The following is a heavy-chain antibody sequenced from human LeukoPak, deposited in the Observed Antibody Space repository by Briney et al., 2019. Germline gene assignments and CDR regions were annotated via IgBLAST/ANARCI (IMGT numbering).Heavy chain of an antibody. CDR1: GGSISSSDYY. V-gene: IGHV4-30-4*08. CDR2: IFYSGST. CDR3: ARAWAGNSFDY. J-gene: IGHJ4*02. Sequence: SQTLSLTCTVSGGSISSSDYYWSWIRQPPGKGLEWIGYIFYSGSTSYNPSLKSRLTISLDTSKNQFSLTLSSVTAADTAVYYCARAWAGNSFDYWGQGTLVTVSS. D-gene: IGHD7-27*01.